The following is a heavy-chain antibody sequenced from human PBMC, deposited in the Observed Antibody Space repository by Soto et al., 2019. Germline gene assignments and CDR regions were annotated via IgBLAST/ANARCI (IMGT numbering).Heavy chain of an antibody. CDR2: IYYSGST. D-gene: IGHD3-3*01. V-gene: IGHV4-59*08. Sequence: QVQLQESGPGLVKPSETLSLTCTVSGGSISSYYWSWIRQPPGKGLECIGYIYYSGSTNYNPSLKSRVTISVDTSKNQFSLKLSSVTAADTAVYYCATRAADYDFWSGYYSYYYYMDVWGKGTTVTVSS. CDR3: ATRAADYDFWSGYYSYYYYMDV. CDR1: GGSISSYY. J-gene: IGHJ6*03.